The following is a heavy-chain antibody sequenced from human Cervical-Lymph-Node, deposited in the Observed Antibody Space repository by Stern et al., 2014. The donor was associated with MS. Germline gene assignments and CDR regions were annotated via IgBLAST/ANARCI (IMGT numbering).Heavy chain of an antibody. Sequence: QDKLGESGAEVEKPGASVKVSCKASGYTFTDYYMQWVRQAPGQGLEWMVWRDPTSGDTKYARKFQGRVTLTRDTSISTVYLDLSGLGYDDTAVYYCARGLATAVIADYWGQGTLVTVS. V-gene: IGHV1-2*02. CDR3: ARGLATAVIADY. CDR1: GYTFTDYY. D-gene: IGHD2-21*01. J-gene: IGHJ4*02. CDR2: RDPTSGDT.